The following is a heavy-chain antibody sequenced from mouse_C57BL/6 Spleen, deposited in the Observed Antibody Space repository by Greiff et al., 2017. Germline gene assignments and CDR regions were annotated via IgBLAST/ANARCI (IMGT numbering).Heavy chain of an antibody. V-gene: IGHV5-9-1*02. Sequence: EVKLVESGEGLVKPGGSLKLSCAASGFTFSSYAMSWVRQTPEKRLEWVAYISSGGDYIYYADTVKGRFTISRDNARNTLYLQMSSLKSEDTDMYYCTRDHGSTYAMDYWGQGTSVTVSS. D-gene: IGHD1-1*01. J-gene: IGHJ4*01. CDR3: TRDHGSTYAMDY. CDR2: ISSGGDYI. CDR1: GFTFSSYA.